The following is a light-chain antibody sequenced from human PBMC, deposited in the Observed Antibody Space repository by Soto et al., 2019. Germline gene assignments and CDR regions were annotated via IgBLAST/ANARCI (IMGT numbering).Light chain of an antibody. J-gene: IGLJ3*02. CDR2: GNS. Sequence: QPVLTQPPSVSGAPGQRVTISCTGSSSNIGAGYDVHWYQQLPGTAPKLLIYGNSNRPSGVPDRFSGSKSGTSASLAITGLQAEDDADYYCQSYVSSLRGAVFGGGTKLTVL. V-gene: IGLV1-40*01. CDR3: QSYVSSLRGAV. CDR1: SSNIGAGYD.